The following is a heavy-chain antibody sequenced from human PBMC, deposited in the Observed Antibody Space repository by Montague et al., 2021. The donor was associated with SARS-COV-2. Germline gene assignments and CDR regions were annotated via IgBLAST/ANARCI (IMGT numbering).Heavy chain of an antibody. CDR3: ARAGSLRCEILSGPRHYYYGMDV. CDR1: GGSISSSSYY. D-gene: IGHD3-9*01. Sequence: SETLSLTCTVSGGSISSSSYYWGWIRQPPGKGLEWIGSVYYSGSTYYNPSLKSRVTISVDTSKNQFSLKLSSVTAADTAVYYCARAGSLRCEILSGPRHYYYGMDVWGQGTTVTVSS. CDR2: VYYSGST. V-gene: IGHV4-39*07. J-gene: IGHJ6*02.